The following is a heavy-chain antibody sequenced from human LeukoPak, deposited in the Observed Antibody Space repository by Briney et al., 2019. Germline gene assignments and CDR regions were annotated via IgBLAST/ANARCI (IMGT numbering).Heavy chain of an antibody. J-gene: IGHJ4*02. V-gene: IGHV3-74*01. CDR1: GFTFSSYW. D-gene: IGHD3-22*01. CDR3: ARGPYYYDSSGYYFH. CDR2: INSDGSST. Sequence: GGSLRLSCAASGFTFSSYWMHWVRQAPGKGLVWVSRINSDGSSTSYADSVKGRFTISRDNAKNTLYLQMNSLRAEDTAVYYCARGPYYYDSSGYYFHRGQGTLVTVSS.